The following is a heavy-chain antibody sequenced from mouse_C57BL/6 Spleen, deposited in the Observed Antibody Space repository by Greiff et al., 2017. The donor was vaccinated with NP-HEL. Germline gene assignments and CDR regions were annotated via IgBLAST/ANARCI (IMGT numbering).Heavy chain of an antibody. J-gene: IGHJ1*03. CDR1: GYTFTSYW. Sequence: QVQLQQPGAELVMPGASVKLSCKASGYTFTSYWMHWVKQRPGQGLEWIGEIDPSDSYTNYNQKFKGKSTLTVDKSSSTAYMQLSSLTSEDSAVYYCARGRYYGSSYVGWYFDVWGTGTTVTVSS. V-gene: IGHV1-69*01. CDR2: IDPSDSYT. D-gene: IGHD1-1*01. CDR3: ARGRYYGSSYVGWYFDV.